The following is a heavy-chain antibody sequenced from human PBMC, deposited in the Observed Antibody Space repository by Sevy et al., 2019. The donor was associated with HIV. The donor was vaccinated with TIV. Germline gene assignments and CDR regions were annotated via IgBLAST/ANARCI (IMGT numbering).Heavy chain of an antibody. V-gene: IGHV4-59*01. J-gene: IGHJ3*02. CDR3: ARHGPSWVDAFDI. CDR2: VYYSGTT. D-gene: IGHD3-10*01. Sequence: SETLSLTCTVSDGSISNSHWSWIRQPPGKGLEWIGYVYYSGTTNYNPSLKSRVTISVDTSNNQFSLNLSSVTAADTAVYHCARHGPSWVDAFDIWGQGTMVTVSS. CDR1: DGSISNSH.